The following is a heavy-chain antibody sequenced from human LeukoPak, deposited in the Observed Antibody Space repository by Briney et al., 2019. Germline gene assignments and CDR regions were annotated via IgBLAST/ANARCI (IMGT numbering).Heavy chain of an antibody. CDR2: ISSSSSYI. J-gene: IGHJ6*03. Sequence: GGSLRLSCAASGFTFSSYSMNWVRQAPGKGLEWVSSISSSSSYIYYADSVKGRFTISRDNAKNSLYLQMNSLRAEDTAVYYCARLLPVTITAPFNYMDVWGKGTTVTVSS. D-gene: IGHD2-21*02. CDR3: ARLLPVTITAPFNYMDV. V-gene: IGHV3-21*01. CDR1: GFTFSSYS.